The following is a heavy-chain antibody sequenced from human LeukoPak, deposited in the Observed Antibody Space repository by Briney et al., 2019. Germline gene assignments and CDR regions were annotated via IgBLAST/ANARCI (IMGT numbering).Heavy chain of an antibody. D-gene: IGHD3-22*01. CDR3: ARDSNYYDSSGYDSASAY. CDR2: IIPILGIA. Sequence: SVKVSCKASGYTFTDHYIHWVRQAPGQGLEWMGRIIPILGIANYAQKFQGRVTITADKSTSTAYMELSSLRSEDTAVYYCARDSNYYDSSGYDSASAYWGQGTLVTVSS. V-gene: IGHV1-69*04. CDR1: GYTFTDHY. J-gene: IGHJ4*02.